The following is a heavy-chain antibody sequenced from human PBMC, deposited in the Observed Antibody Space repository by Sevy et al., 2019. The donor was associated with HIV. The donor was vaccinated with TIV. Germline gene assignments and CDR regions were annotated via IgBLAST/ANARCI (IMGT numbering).Heavy chain of an antibody. CDR2: IQYDGSNK. V-gene: IGHV3-30*02. D-gene: IGHD3-16*01. Sequence: GGSLRLSCAASGFSFSSYGMHWVRQAPGKGLEWMSYIQYDGSNKDYADSVKGRFTISGDNSKNTLYLQMNSLGVEDRAVFYCVKEGGGGGGDHWGQGTLVTVSS. CDR1: GFSFSSYG. CDR3: VKEGGGGGGDH. J-gene: IGHJ4*02.